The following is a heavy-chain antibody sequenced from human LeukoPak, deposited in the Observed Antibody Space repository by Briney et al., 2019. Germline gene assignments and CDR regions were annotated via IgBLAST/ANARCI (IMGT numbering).Heavy chain of an antibody. CDR2: IYYTGST. Sequence: SETLSLTCTVSGGSISSSYWSWIRQPPGKGLEWIGYIYYTGSTNYNPSLKSRVTISADTSKNHFSLKLSSVTAADTAVYYCARMYDSSGYYYPFDYWGQGTLVTVSS. CDR3: ARMYDSSGYYYPFDY. CDR1: GGSISSSY. V-gene: IGHV4-59*08. J-gene: IGHJ4*02. D-gene: IGHD3-22*01.